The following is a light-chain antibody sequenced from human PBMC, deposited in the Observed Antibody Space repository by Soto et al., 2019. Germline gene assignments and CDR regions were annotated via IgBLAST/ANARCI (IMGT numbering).Light chain of an antibody. J-gene: IGKJ1*01. V-gene: IGKV1-5*01. CDR1: QSISSW. CDR2: DAS. Sequence: DIQMSQSPSTLYASVGDRVTITCRASQSISSWLAWYQQKPGKAPKLVIYDASSLESGVPSRFSGSGSGTEFTLTISSLQPDDFATYYCQQYNSYSEAFGQGTKVDI. CDR3: QQYNSYSEA.